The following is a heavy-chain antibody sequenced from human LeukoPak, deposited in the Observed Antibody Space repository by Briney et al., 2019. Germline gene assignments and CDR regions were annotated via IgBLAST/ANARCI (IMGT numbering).Heavy chain of an antibody. Sequence: GGSLRLSCAASGFSFSSYGMHWVRQAPGKGLEWVAVISYDGSNKYHVDSVKGRFTISRDNSKNTLYLQMNSLRAEDTAVYYCAKAGYCSGGNCYAFDYWGQGTLVTASS. CDR1: GFSFSSYG. CDR3: AKAGYCSGGNCYAFDY. V-gene: IGHV3-30*18. D-gene: IGHD2-15*01. CDR2: ISYDGSNK. J-gene: IGHJ4*02.